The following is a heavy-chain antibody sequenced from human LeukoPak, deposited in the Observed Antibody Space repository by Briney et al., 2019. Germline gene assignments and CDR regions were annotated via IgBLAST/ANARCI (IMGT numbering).Heavy chain of an antibody. V-gene: IGHV1-69*13. CDR3: ARGPITTRSHLDY. Sequence: GASVKVSCKASGGTFSSYAISWVRQAPGQGLEWMGGIIPIFATANYAQKFQGRVTITADESTSTAYMELSSLRSEDTAVYYCARGPITTRSHLDYWGQGTLVTVSS. CDR2: IIPIFATA. D-gene: IGHD3-22*01. J-gene: IGHJ4*02. CDR1: GGTFSSYA.